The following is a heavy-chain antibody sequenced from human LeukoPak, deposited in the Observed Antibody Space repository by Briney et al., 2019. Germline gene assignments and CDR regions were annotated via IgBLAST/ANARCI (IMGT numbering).Heavy chain of an antibody. V-gene: IGHV4-59*01. Sequence: SETLSLNCTVSGGSIGTYSWKWIRQPPGKGLEWIGYIYYSGTTNYNPSLKSRVTISVDTSKNQFSLKLSSVTAADTAVYYCARGVYIAAAQYAYWGQGTLVTVSS. CDR3: ARGVYIAAAQYAY. J-gene: IGHJ4*02. CDR2: IYYSGTT. D-gene: IGHD6-13*01. CDR1: GGSIGTYS.